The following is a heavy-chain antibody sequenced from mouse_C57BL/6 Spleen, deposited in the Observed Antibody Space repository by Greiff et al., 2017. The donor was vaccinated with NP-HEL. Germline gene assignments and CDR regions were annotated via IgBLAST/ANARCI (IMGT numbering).Heavy chain of an antibody. V-gene: IGHV3-6*01. D-gene: IGHD1-1*01. J-gene: IGHJ2*01. Sequence: VQLQQSGPGLVKPSQSLSLTCSVTGYSITSGYYWNWIRQFPGNKLEWMGYISYDGSNNYNPSLKNRISITRDTSKNQFFLKLNSVTTEDTATYYCARDHLFGDFDYWGQGTTLTVSS. CDR1: GYSITSGYY. CDR3: ARDHLFGDFDY. CDR2: ISYDGSN.